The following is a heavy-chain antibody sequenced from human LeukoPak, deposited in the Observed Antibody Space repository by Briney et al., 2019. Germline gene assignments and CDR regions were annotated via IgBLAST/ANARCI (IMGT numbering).Heavy chain of an antibody. D-gene: IGHD3-10*01. Sequence: PSETLSLTCTVSGGSISSSSYYWGWIRQPPGKGLEWIGSIYYSGSTYYNPSLKSRVTISVGTSKNQFSLKLSSVTAADTAVYYCARPRSVNTYYYGSGSTNWFDPWGQGTLVTVSS. J-gene: IGHJ5*02. V-gene: IGHV4-39*01. CDR2: IYYSGST. CDR3: ARPRSVNTYYYGSGSTNWFDP. CDR1: GGSISSSSYY.